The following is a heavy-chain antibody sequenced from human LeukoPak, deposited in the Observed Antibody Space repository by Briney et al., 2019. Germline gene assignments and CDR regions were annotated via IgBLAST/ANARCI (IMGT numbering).Heavy chain of an antibody. V-gene: IGHV3-23*01. J-gene: IGHJ3*02. Sequence: GGSLTLSCVASGFTFSNYAMMWVRQAAGRGPEWVSAIRGNGVHTEYADSVKDRFTIFRDNSGNTLYLQMNSLRADDTAVYFCARDPNGDYVGAFDMWGQGTEVTVSS. CDR1: GFTFSNYA. D-gene: IGHD4-17*01. CDR3: ARDPNGDYVGAFDM. CDR2: IRGNGVHT.